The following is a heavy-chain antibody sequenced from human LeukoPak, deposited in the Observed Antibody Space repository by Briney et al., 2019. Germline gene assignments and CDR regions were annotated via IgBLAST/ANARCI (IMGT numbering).Heavy chain of an antibody. V-gene: IGHV3-21*01. CDR3: ARCYYDILTGDEHSSFDY. Sequence: PGGSLRLSCAASGFTFSSYSMNWVRQAPGKGLEWVSSISSSSSYIYYADSVKGRFTISRDNAKNSLYLQMNSLRAEDTAVYYCARCYYDILTGDEHSSFDYWGQGTLVTVSS. CDR1: GFTFSSYS. D-gene: IGHD3-9*01. CDR2: ISSSSSYI. J-gene: IGHJ4*02.